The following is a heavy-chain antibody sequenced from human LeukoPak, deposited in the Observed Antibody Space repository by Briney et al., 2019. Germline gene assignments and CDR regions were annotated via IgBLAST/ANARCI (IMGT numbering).Heavy chain of an antibody. D-gene: IGHD3-16*01. V-gene: IGHV4-4*07. J-gene: IGHJ3*02. CDR1: GGSISSYY. Sequence: PETLSLTCTVSGGSISSYYWSWIRQPAGKGLEWIGRIYTSGSTNYNPSLKSRVTMSVDTSKNQFSLKLSSVTAADTAVYHCAREHNMITFGGVIGAFDIWGQGTMVTVSS. CDR3: AREHNMITFGGVIGAFDI. CDR2: IYTSGST.